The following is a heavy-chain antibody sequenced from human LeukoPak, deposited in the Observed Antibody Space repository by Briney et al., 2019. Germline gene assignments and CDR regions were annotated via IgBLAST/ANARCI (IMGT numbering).Heavy chain of an antibody. D-gene: IGHD3-10*01. V-gene: IGHV4-59*12. J-gene: IGHJ4*02. CDR1: GGSISSYY. Sequence: TSETLSLTCTVSGGSISSYYWSWIRQPPGKGLEWIGYIYYSGSTNYNPSLKSRVTISVDTSKNQFSLKLSSVTAADTAVYYCARGPVYYYGSGSYSRGLYYFDYWGQGTLVTVSS. CDR3: ARGPVYYYGSGSYSRGLYYFDY. CDR2: IYYSGST.